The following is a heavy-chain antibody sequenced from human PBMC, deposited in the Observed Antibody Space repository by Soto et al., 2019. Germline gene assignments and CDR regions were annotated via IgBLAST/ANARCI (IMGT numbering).Heavy chain of an antibody. V-gene: IGHV3-23*01. Sequence: EVQLLESGGGLVQPGGSLRLSCAASGFTFSSYAMSWVRQAPGKGLEWVSAISGSGGSTYYADSVKGRFTISRDNSKNTLYLQMNSLRAEDTAVYYCAKGQPRIAVAGYNWFDPWGQGTLVTVSS. D-gene: IGHD6-19*01. CDR1: GFTFSSYA. J-gene: IGHJ5*02. CDR3: AKGQPRIAVAGYNWFDP. CDR2: ISGSGGST.